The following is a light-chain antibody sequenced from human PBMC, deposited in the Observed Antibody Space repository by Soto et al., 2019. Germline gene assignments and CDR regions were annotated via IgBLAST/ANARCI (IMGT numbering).Light chain of an antibody. CDR2: GAS. CDR3: QQYDSSPRT. CDR1: QSFTSTS. V-gene: IGKV3-20*01. Sequence: EIVLTQSPGTLSLSPGERATLSCRASQSFTSTSLAWYQQKPGQAPRLLIYGASRRAAVIPDRFSGSGSGTDFTLTIRRLESEDIAVYYCQQYDSSPRTFGQGTRVELK. J-gene: IGKJ1*01.